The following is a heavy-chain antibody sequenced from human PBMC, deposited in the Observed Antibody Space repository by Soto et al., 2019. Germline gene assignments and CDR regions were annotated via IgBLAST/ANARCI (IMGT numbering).Heavy chain of an antibody. J-gene: IGHJ4*02. CDR3: ARDSGDTTLRQWGRSFHY. CDR1: GFTFTNYY. Sequence: QVQLVQSGAEVKKPGASVKVSCKASGFTFTNYYIHWVRQAPGQGLEWMGLINPSGGGTFYAQKFQGSVTVTRDTSTGTVYMELSNPRSEDTAVYFCARDSGDTTLRQWGRSFHYWCQGTLVTVSS. V-gene: IGHV1-46*01. CDR2: INPSGGGT. D-gene: IGHD1-1*01.